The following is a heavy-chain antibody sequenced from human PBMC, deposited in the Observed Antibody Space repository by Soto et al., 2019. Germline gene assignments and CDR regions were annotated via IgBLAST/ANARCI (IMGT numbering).Heavy chain of an antibody. D-gene: IGHD2-15*01. Sequence: GSLRLSCAASGFTFSSYSMNWVRQAPGKGLEWVSYISSSSTIYYADSVKGRFTISRDNAKNSLYLQMNSLRAEDTAVYYCARDKGRSPLDYWGQGTLVTVSS. CDR1: GFTFSSYS. V-gene: IGHV3-48*01. CDR2: ISSSSTI. J-gene: IGHJ4*02. CDR3: ARDKGRSPLDY.